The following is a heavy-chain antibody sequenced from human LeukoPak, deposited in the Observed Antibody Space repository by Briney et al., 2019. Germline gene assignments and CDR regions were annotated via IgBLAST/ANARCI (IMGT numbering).Heavy chain of an antibody. Sequence: KASETLSLTCTVSGGSINNYYWSWIRQPPGKGLEWIGYIYYSGSTNYNPSLRSRVTISVDASRNQFSLKLSSVTAADTAVYYCATDYGGNSDWCFDLWGRGTLVTVSS. CDR2: IYYSGST. CDR1: GGSINNYY. D-gene: IGHD4-23*01. J-gene: IGHJ2*01. CDR3: ATDYGGNSDWCFDL. V-gene: IGHV4-59*08.